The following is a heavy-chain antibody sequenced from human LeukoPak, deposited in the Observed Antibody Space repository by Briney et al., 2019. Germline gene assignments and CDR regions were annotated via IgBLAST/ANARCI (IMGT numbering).Heavy chain of an antibody. CDR3: ARETCSSTSCYLNYYYGMDV. J-gene: IGHJ6*02. D-gene: IGHD2-2*01. V-gene: IGHV1-18*01. Sequence: ASVKVSRKASGYTFTSYGISSVRQAPGQGLEWMGCISAYNGNTNYAQKLQGRVTMTTDTSTSTAYMELRSLRSDDTAVYYCARETCSSTSCYLNYYYGMDVWGQGTTVTVSS. CDR1: GYTFTSYG. CDR2: ISAYNGNT.